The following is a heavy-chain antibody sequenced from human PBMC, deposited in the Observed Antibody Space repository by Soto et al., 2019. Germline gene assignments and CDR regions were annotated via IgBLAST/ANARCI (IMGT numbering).Heavy chain of an antibody. J-gene: IGHJ4*02. CDR2: ISYDGGNK. Sequence: GSLRLSCAASGFTFNSYAMHWVRQAPGKGLECAAIISYDGGNKYYADSVKGRFAISRDNSKNTLFLQMNSLRAEDTAVYYCVKGGHLDYWGQGALVTAPQ. V-gene: IGHV3-30*09. CDR3: VKGGHLDY. CDR1: GFTFNSYA. D-gene: IGHD3-10*01.